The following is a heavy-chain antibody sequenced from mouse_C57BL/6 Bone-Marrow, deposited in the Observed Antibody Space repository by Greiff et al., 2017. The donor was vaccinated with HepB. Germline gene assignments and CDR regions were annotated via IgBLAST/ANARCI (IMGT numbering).Heavy chain of an antibody. V-gene: IGHV1-67*01. J-gene: IGHJ3*01. CDR3: VRRGSSYVGFAY. CDR2: ISTYYGDA. D-gene: IGHD1-1*01. CDR1: GYTFTDYA. Sequence: VKLVESGPELVRPGVSVKISCKGSGYTFTDYAMHWVKQSHAKSLEWIGVISTYYGDASYNQKFKDKATMTVDKSSSTAYMELARLTSEDSAVYYCVRRGSSYVGFAYWGQGTLVTVSA.